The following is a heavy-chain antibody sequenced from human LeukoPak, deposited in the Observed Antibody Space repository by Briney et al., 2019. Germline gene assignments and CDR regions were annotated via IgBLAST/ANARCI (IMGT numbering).Heavy chain of an antibody. V-gene: IGHV4-34*01. CDR1: GGSFSGYY. CDR3: AGPYSTSSGDDAFDI. J-gene: IGHJ3*02. Sequence: SETLSLTCAVSGGSFSGYYWSWIRQPPGKGLEWIGEINHSGGTNYNPSLKSRVTISVDTSKNQFSLQLSSVTAADTAVYHCAGPYSTSSGDDAFDIWAQETMVPAPS. D-gene: IGHD6-6*01. CDR2: INHSGGT.